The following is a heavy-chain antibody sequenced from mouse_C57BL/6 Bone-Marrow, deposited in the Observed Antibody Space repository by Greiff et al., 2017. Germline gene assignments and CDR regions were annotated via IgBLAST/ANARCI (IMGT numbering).Heavy chain of an antibody. CDR3: TRDGYYSAMDY. CDR1: GYTFTSYW. J-gene: IGHJ4*01. V-gene: IGHV1-5*01. CDR2: IYPGNSDT. D-gene: IGHD2-3*01. Sequence: VQLQQSGTVLARPGASVKMSCKTSGYTFTSYWMHWVKQRPGQGLEWIGAIYPGNSDTSYNQKFKGKATLTAVTSASTAYLGLGSLTNADSAVYDCTRDGYYSAMDYWGRGTSVTVSS.